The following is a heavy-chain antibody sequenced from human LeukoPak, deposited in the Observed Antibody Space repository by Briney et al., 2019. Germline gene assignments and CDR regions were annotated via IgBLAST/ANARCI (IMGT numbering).Heavy chain of an antibody. CDR3: ARDTYYDATFDY. CDR1: GGSISSGDYY. V-gene: IGHV4-30-4*01. Sequence: PSETLSLTCTVSGGSISSGDYYWSWIRQPQGRALGWIGYIYYSGSTYYNPSLKSRVTISVDTSKNQFSLKLSSVTAADTVVYYCARDTYYDATFDYWGQGTLVTVSS. J-gene: IGHJ4*02. D-gene: IGHD3-22*01. CDR2: IYYSGST.